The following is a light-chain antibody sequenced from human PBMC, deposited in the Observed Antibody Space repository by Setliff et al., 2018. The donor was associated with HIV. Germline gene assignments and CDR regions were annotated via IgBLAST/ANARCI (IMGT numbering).Light chain of an antibody. J-gene: IGKJ5*01. CDR2: LTS. V-gene: IGKV2-28*01. CDR1: QSLLYSDGNNY. CDR3: MQALQTPIT. Sequence: DIVMTQSPLSLPVTPGEPASISCRSSQSLLYSDGNNYLNWYLQRPGQSPQLLISLTSNRASGVPDRFRGSGSGTDFTLRISRVEAGDVGIYYCMQALQTPITFGQGTRLEIK.